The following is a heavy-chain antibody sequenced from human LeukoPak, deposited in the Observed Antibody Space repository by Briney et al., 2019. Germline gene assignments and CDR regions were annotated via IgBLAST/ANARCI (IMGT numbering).Heavy chain of an antibody. V-gene: IGHV4-61*02. CDR3: ATEVAGY. CDR2: IYTSGST. D-gene: IGHD1-1*01. Sequence: SQTLSLTSTVPGGSISSGSYYWSWIRQPAGKGLEWIGRIYTSGSTNYNPSLKSRVTISVDTSKNQFSLKLSSVTAADTAVYYCATEVAGYWGQGTLVTVSS. CDR1: GGSISSGSYY. J-gene: IGHJ4*02.